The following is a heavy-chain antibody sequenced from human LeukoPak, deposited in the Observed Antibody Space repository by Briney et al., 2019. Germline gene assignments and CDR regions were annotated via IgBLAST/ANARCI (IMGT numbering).Heavy chain of an antibody. CDR1: GYTFTSYG. J-gene: IGHJ5*02. V-gene: IGHV1-18*04. D-gene: IGHD5-12*01. CDR2: ISAYNGNT. CDR3: ARDPGIVATTPNWFDP. Sequence: ASVKVSCKASGYTFTSYGISWVRQAPGQGREWMGWISAYNGNTNYAQKLQGSVTMTTDTSTSTAYMELRSLRSDDTAVYYCARDPGIVATTPNWFDPWGQGTLVTVSS.